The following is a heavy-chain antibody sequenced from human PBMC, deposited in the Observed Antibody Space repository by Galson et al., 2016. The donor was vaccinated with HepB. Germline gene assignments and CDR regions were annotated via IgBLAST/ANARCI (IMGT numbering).Heavy chain of an antibody. CDR2: IYHSGST. D-gene: IGHD3-9*01. J-gene: IGHJ4*02. CDR3: ARRCSDFDILTVQHREELDY. Sequence: SETLSLTCGVSGGSISSDRYYWTWIRQPPGKGLEWIGTIYHSGSTEYSPSLKRRVTISGDRFKNQLSLKMTSATAADPAVYYCARRCSDFDILTVQHREELDYWAREPWSPSPQ. V-gene: IGHV4-39*01. CDR1: GGSISSDRYY.